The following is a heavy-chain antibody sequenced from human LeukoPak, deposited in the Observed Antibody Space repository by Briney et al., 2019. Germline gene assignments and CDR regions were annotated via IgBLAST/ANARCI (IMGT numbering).Heavy chain of an antibody. J-gene: IGHJ5*02. V-gene: IGHV1-18*01. D-gene: IGHD2-21*02. CDR2: ISAYNGNT. CDR3: AADQAPTDPYMWVDP. CDR1: GYTFTSYG. Sequence: ASVKVSCKASGYTFTSYGISWVRQAPGQGLEWMGWISAYNGNTNYAQKLQGRVTMTTDTSTSTAYMELSSLRSEDTAVYYCAADQAPTDPYMWVDPWGQGTQVIVSS.